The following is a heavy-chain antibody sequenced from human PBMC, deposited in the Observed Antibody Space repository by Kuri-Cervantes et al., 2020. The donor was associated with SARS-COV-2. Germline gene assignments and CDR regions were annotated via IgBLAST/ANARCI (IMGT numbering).Heavy chain of an antibody. Sequence: GESLKISCAASGFTFSNAWMSWVRQAPGKGLEWVGRIKSKTDGGTTDYAAPAKGRFTISRDDSKNTLYLQMNSLKTEDTAVYYCTTEVLRFLEWLSPNANWFDPWGQGTLVTVSS. CDR2: IKSKTDGGTT. CDR3: TTEVLRFLEWLSPNANWFDP. D-gene: IGHD3-3*01. V-gene: IGHV3-15*01. CDR1: GFTFSNAW. J-gene: IGHJ5*02.